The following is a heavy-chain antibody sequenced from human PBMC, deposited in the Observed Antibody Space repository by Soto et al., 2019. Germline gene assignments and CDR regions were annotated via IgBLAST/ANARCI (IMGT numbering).Heavy chain of an antibody. CDR1: GGTFSSYA. Sequence: QVQLVQSGAEVKKPGSPVKVSCKASGGTFSSYAISWVRQAPGQGLEWMGGIIPIFGTANYAQKFQGRVTITAEEYTSTAYMELSSLRSEDTAVYYCALTNWNDYGMDVWGQGTTVTVSS. V-gene: IGHV1-69*01. CDR2: IIPIFGTA. D-gene: IGHD1-1*01. J-gene: IGHJ6*02. CDR3: ALTNWNDYGMDV.